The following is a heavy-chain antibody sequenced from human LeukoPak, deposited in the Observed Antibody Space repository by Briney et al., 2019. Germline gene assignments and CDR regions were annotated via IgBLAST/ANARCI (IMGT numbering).Heavy chain of an antibody. Sequence: GGPLRLSCAASGFTFSSYSMNWVRQAPGKGLEWVSSISSSSSYIYYADSVKGRFTISRDNAKNSLYLQMNSLRAEDTAVYYCARDRGSSLYYFDYWGQGTLVTVSS. V-gene: IGHV3-21*01. CDR1: GFTFSSYS. J-gene: IGHJ4*02. CDR2: ISSSSSYI. CDR3: ARDRGSSLYYFDY. D-gene: IGHD6-13*01.